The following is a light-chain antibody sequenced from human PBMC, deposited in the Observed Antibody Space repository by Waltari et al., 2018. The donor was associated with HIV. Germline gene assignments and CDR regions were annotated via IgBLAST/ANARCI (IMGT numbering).Light chain of an antibody. V-gene: IGLV2-23*02. CDR3: CSYAGSSTVVV. Sequence: QSALTQPSSVSGSPGQSITISCTGTSSDVGSYYLVSWYQQHPGKAPKRMIYEVSQRRSGVSNRCSGFKSGNTASLTIAALQAEDDADYYCCSYAGSSTVVVFGGGTKLTVL. CDR1: SSDVGSYYL. J-gene: IGLJ2*01. CDR2: EVS.